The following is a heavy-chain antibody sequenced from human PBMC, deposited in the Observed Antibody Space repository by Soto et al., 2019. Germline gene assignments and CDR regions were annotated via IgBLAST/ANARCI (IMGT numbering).Heavy chain of an antibody. Sequence: ASVKVSCKASGYTFTSYGISWVRQAPGQGLEWMGWISAYNGNTNYAQKLQGRVTMTTDTSTSTAYMELRSLRSDDTAVYYCARISGCSGGSCYSGWFDPWGQGTLVTVPS. CDR1: GYTFTSYG. D-gene: IGHD2-15*01. CDR2: ISAYNGNT. V-gene: IGHV1-18*01. CDR3: ARISGCSGGSCYSGWFDP. J-gene: IGHJ5*02.